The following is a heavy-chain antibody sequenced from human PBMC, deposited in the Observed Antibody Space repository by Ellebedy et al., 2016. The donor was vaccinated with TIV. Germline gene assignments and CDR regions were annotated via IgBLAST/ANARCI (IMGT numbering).Heavy chain of an antibody. V-gene: IGHV4-61*01. Sequence: MPSETLSLTCNVSGGSVSSYNYYWGWIRQAPGKGLEWIAYIHYTGSTNYNPSLKSRVTIPVDTSMNQFFLRLNSVTAADTAVYYCARAPDYGDWMPDAFDVWGQGTMVTVSS. CDR1: GGSVSSYNYY. CDR2: IHYTGST. CDR3: ARAPDYGDWMPDAFDV. J-gene: IGHJ3*01. D-gene: IGHD4-17*01.